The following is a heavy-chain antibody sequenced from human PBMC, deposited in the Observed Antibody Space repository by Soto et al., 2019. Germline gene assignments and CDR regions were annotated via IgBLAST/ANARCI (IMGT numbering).Heavy chain of an antibody. Sequence: QVQLVQSGAEVKKPGSSVRVSCKASGGTFSSYAISWVRQAPGQGLEWMGGIIPIFGTENYAQKFQGSVTITADESTNTAYMELSSLRSADTAVYYCARYRIAGSKYYYGMDVWCQRTTVTVAS. V-gene: IGHV1-69*19. J-gene: IGHJ6*02. CDR1: GGTFSSYA. CDR3: ARYRIAGSKYYYGMDV. D-gene: IGHD6-13*01. CDR2: IIPIFGTE.